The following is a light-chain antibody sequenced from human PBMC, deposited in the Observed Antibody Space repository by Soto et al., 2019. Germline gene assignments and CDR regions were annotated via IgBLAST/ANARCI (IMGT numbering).Light chain of an antibody. V-gene: IGKV3-11*01. Sequence: ESVLAPSRATLALSPGLKSTLPCRASQSVSNYLAWYQQKPGQAPRLIXYDASTRATGIPARFSGSGSGTDFTLTISSLEPQDFAVYYCQQRSNWPPLTFGGGTKVDIK. CDR3: QQRSNWPPLT. CDR2: DAS. J-gene: IGKJ4*01. CDR1: QSVSNY.